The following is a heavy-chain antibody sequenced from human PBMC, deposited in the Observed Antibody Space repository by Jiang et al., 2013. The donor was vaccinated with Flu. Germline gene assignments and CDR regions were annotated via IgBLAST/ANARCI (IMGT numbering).Heavy chain of an antibody. D-gene: IGHD5-18*01. CDR3: ARVTRGYNYGPQEVSYFDS. V-gene: IGHV4-31*03. CDR1: GGSISSGDYS. CDR2: INYSGST. Sequence: GSGLVKPSQTLSLTCSVSGGSISSGDYSWNWIRQHPGKGLEWIGYINYSGSTYSRSSLRSRIIISVDMSRSQFSLRLSSVTAADTGVYYCARVTRGYNYGPQEVSYFDSWGQGTLV. J-gene: IGHJ4*02.